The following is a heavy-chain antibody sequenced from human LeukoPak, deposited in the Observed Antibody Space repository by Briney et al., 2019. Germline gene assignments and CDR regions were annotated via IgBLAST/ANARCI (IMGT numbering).Heavy chain of an antibody. D-gene: IGHD4-17*01. J-gene: IGHJ4*02. V-gene: IGHV3-7*01. CDR2: TKQDGSEK. Sequence: GGSLRLSCAASGFTFSTYSMNWVRQAPGKGLEWVANTKQDGSEKNYVDSVKGRFTISRDNAKDSLYLQMNSLRAEDTAVYYCARERRVTVTTVFDYWGQGTLVTVSS. CDR1: GFTFSTYS. CDR3: ARERRVTVTTVFDY.